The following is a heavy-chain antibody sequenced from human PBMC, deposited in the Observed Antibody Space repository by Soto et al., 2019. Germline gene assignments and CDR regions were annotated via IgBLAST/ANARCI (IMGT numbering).Heavy chain of an antibody. V-gene: IGHV2-5*02. CDR1: GFSLSTSGVG. D-gene: IGHD6-13*01. CDR2: IYWDDDK. Sequence: QITLKESGPTLVKPTQTLTLTCTFSGFSLSTSGVGVGWIRQPPGKALEWLALIYWDDDKRYSPSLKSRLTIPKDTSKTPLVLNMTNMDPVDTATSFRAHSRGSNTWSPRPCDPWGQGTLVTVSS. CDR3: AHSRGSNTWSPRPCDP. J-gene: IGHJ5*02.